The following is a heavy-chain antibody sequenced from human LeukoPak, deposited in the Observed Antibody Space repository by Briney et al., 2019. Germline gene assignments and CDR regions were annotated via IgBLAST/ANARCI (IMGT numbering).Heavy chain of an antibody. J-gene: IGHJ4*02. Sequence: SETLSLTCAVYGGSFSGYYWSWIRQPPGKGREWMGKINHSGSTNYNPSLKSRVTITVDTSKNQFSLKLSSVTAADTAVYYCARDPILVVPAEGSFAWGQGTLVTVSS. CDR1: GGSFSGYY. CDR3: ARDPILVVPAEGSFA. CDR2: INHSGST. V-gene: IGHV4-34*01. D-gene: IGHD2-2*01.